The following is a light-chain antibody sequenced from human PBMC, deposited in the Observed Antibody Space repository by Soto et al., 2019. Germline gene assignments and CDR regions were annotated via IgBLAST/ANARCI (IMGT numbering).Light chain of an antibody. Sequence: QSALTQPASVSGSPGQSITISCTGTSSDVGGYNYVSWYQQHPGKAPKLIIYAVSNRPSGVSHRFSGSKSGNTASLAISGLQAEDEAEYYCRSYTSSTSVAFGGGTKLTVL. CDR3: RSYTSSTSVA. J-gene: IGLJ2*01. CDR2: AVS. V-gene: IGLV2-14*01. CDR1: SSDVGGYNY.